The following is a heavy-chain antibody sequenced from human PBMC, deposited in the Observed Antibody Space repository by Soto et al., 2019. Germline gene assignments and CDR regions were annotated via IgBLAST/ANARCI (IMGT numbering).Heavy chain of an antibody. CDR1: GGSFSGYY. J-gene: IGHJ6*03. D-gene: IGHD3-16*01. Sequence: SETLSLTCAVYGGSFSGYYWSWIRQPPGKGLEWIGEINHSGSTNYNPSLKSRVTISVDTSKNQFSLKLSSVTAADTAVYYCARGRGRSPASGYYYMAVWGKGTTVTVSS. V-gene: IGHV4-34*01. CDR3: ARGRGRSPASGYYYMAV. CDR2: INHSGST.